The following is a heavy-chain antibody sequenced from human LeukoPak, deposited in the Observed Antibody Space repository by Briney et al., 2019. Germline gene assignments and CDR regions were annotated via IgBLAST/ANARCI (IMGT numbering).Heavy chain of an antibody. CDR3: VKVPWFGELFPLDY. V-gene: IGHV3-30*18. Sequence: GGSLRLSCAASGFTFSSYGMHWVRQAPGKGLEWVAVISYDGSNKYYADSVKGRFTISRDNSKNTLYLQMNSLRAEDTAVYYCVKVPWFGELFPLDYWGQGTLVTVSS. CDR2: ISYDGSNK. CDR1: GFTFSSYG. D-gene: IGHD3-10*01. J-gene: IGHJ4*02.